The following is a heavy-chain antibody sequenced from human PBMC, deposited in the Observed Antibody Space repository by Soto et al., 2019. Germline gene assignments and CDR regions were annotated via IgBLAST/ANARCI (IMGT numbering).Heavy chain of an antibody. V-gene: IGHV1-69*01. CDR1: GGTFSSYA. CDR3: ASRYCSSTSCYTGWFDP. J-gene: IGHJ5*02. D-gene: IGHD2-2*02. Sequence: QVQLVQSGAEVKKPGSSVKVSCTASGGTFSSYAISWVRQAPGQGLEWMGGIIPIFGTANYAQKFQGRVTITADESTSTAYMELSSLRSEDTAVYYCASRYCSSTSCYTGWFDPWGQGTLVTVSS. CDR2: IIPIFGTA.